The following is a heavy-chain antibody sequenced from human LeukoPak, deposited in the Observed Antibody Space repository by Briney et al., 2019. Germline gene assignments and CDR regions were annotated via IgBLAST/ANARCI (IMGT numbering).Heavy chain of an antibody. V-gene: IGHV4-39*07. J-gene: IGHJ1*01. CDR2: VFYSGSS. CDR3: ASLSGYCSSTSCYRPAEYFQH. Sequence: SETLSLTCTVSGGPVSSGNHFWGWVRQSPGKTLEWIGGVFYSGSSYYNPSLMSRVTISLDTSMNQFSLNLNSVTAADTAVYYCASLSGYCSSTSCYRPAEYFQHWGQGTLVTVSS. D-gene: IGHD2-2*02. CDR1: GGPVSSGNHF.